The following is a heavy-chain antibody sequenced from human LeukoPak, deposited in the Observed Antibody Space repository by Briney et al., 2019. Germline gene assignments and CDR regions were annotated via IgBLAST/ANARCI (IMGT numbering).Heavy chain of an antibody. D-gene: IGHD6-19*01. CDR3: ARHASVAGREVWFDP. Sequence: GASLKISCKTSGYSFTCYWIAWVRQMPGKGLEWMGIIYPGDSTITYSPSFQGHVTISADESISTAYLQWSSLKASDTGMYYCARHASVAGREVWFDPWGQGTLVTVSS. V-gene: IGHV5-51*01. CDR1: GYSFTCYW. CDR2: IYPGDSTI. J-gene: IGHJ5*02.